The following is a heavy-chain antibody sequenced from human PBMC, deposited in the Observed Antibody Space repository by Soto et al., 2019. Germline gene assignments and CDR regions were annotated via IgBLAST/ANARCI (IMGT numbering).Heavy chain of an antibody. CDR2: ISYDGSNK. Sequence: QVQLVEPGGGLVQPGRSLRLSCAASGFTFSSYAMHWVRQAPGKGLEWVAVISYDGSNKYYADSVKGRFTISRDNSKNTLYLQMNSLRAEDTAVYYCARDYYRFNSGYGFSMDVWGQGTTVTVSS. J-gene: IGHJ6*02. V-gene: IGHV3-30-3*01. CDR1: GFTFSSYA. D-gene: IGHD5-12*01. CDR3: ARDYYRFNSGYGFSMDV.